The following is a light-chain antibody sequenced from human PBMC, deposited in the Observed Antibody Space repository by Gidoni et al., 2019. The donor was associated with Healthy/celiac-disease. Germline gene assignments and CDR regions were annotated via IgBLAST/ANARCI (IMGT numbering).Light chain of an antibody. V-gene: IGLV3-21*04. Sequence: SYVLTQTPSVSVAPGKTARITCGGNNIGSKSVHWYQQTPGQAPELVIYYDSARPSGIPERFSGSNSGNTATLTISRVEAGDEADYYCQVWDSSSDHRVVFGGGTKLTVL. CDR2: YDS. CDR3: QVWDSSSDHRVV. J-gene: IGLJ2*01. CDR1: NIGSKS.